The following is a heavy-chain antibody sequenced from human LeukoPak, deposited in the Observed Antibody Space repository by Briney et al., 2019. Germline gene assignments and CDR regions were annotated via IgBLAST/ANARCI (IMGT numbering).Heavy chain of an antibody. V-gene: IGHV4-4*07. CDR2: IYTSGST. D-gene: IGHD5-18*01. CDR1: GGSISSYY. J-gene: IGHJ4*02. Sequence: SETLSLTXTVSGGSISSYYWSWIRQPARKGLEWIGRIYTSGSTNYNPSLKSRVTMSVDTSKNQFSLKLSSVTAADTAVYYCARAERGYSYGGFDYWGQGTLVTVSS. CDR3: ARAERGYSYGGFDY.